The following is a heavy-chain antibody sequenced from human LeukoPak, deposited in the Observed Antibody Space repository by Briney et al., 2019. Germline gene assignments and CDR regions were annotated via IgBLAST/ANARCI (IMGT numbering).Heavy chain of an antibody. CDR1: GFTFSNYW. CDR3: ETAGQYRFDY. D-gene: IGHD5-18*01. Sequence: GGSLRLSCAASGFTFSNYWMSWVRQAPGKGLEWVANIKQDGSVKYYVDSVKGRFTISRDNAKNTLYLQMNSLGAEDTAVYYCETAGQYRFDYWGQGTLVTVSS. CDR2: IKQDGSVK. V-gene: IGHV3-7*01. J-gene: IGHJ4*02.